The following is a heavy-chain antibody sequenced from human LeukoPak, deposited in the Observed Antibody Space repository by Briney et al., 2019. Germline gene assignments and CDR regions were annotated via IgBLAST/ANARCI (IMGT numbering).Heavy chain of an antibody. CDR3: ARSAGMATISGVVWGPIGY. CDR1: GYSISSGYY. J-gene: IGHJ4*02. Sequence: SETLSLTCTVSGYSISSGYYWGWIRQPPGKGLEWIGSIYHSGSTYYNPSLKSRVTISVDTSKNQFSLKLSSVTAADTAVYYCARSAGMATISGVVWGPIGYWGQGTLVTVSS. D-gene: IGHD5-24*01. CDR2: IYHSGST. V-gene: IGHV4-38-2*02.